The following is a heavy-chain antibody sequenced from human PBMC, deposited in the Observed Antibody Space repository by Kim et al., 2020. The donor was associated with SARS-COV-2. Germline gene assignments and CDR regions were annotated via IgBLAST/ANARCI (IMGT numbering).Heavy chain of an antibody. Sequence: SETLSLTCTVSGGSISSGGYYWSWIRQHPGKGLEWIGYIYYSGSTYYNPSLKSRVTISVDTSKNQFSLKLSSVTAADTAVYYCARDIIRPNCSSTSCYKGIYYYYCGMDVWGQGTTVTVSS. D-gene: IGHD2-2*01. V-gene: IGHV4-31*03. CDR2: IYYSGST. J-gene: IGHJ6*02. CDR1: GGSISSGGYY. CDR3: ARDIIRPNCSSTSCYKGIYYYYCGMDV.